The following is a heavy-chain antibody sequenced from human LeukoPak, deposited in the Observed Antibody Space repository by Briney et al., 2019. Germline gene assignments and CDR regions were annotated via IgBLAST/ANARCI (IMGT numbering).Heavy chain of an antibody. V-gene: IGHV1-46*01. J-gene: IGHJ3*02. CDR1: GYTFTSYY. Sequence: GASVKVSCKASGYTFTSYYMHWVRQAPGQGLEWMAIINPSGGSTSYAQKFQGRVTLTRNTSISTAYMELSSLRSEDTAVYYCARGHYYYGSGSPNAFDIWGQGTMVTVSS. CDR3: ARGHYYYGSGSPNAFDI. D-gene: IGHD3-10*01. CDR2: INPSGGST.